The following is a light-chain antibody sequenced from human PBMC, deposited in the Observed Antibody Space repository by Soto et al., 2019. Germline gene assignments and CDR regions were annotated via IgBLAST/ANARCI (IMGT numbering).Light chain of an antibody. CDR2: DVT. Sequence: QSVLTQPASVSGSPGQSVTISCTGSSSDVGFYNYVSWYQHHPGRAPQLIIFDVTKRPSGTSSRFSGAESGDTASLTISGLQAEDEADYYCCSYTSTTTLYVFGTGTKVTVL. J-gene: IGLJ1*01. CDR1: SSDVGFYNY. CDR3: CSYTSTTTLYV. V-gene: IGLV2-14*03.